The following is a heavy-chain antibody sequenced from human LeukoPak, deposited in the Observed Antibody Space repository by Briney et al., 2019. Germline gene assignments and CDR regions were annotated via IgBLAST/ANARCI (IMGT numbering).Heavy chain of an antibody. CDR2: INQDGSTT. D-gene: IGHD4-23*01. V-gene: IGHV3-7*01. CDR3: ARLPGNSAYHDY. CDR1: GFTFSHYW. Sequence: PGGSLRLPCAASGFTFSHYWMTWVRQAPGKGLEWVANINQDGSTTNYLDSVKGRFTISRDNAKISLYLQMDSLRAEDTALYYCARLPGNSAYHDYWGQGTLVTVSS. J-gene: IGHJ4*02.